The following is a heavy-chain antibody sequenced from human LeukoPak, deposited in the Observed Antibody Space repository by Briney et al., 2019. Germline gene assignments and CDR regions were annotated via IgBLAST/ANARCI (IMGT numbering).Heavy chain of an antibody. CDR2: LIPIFDTV. J-gene: IGHJ4*02. CDR3: ARERTRSKFDY. Sequence: SVKVSCKASGGTFSSYAISWVRHAPGKGLEWMGELIPIFDTVNYAQKCQGRVTITADESTSTAYMELRSVRCEDTAVYYCARERTRSKFDYWGQGTLVTVSS. CDR1: GGTFSSYA. V-gene: IGHV1-69*13.